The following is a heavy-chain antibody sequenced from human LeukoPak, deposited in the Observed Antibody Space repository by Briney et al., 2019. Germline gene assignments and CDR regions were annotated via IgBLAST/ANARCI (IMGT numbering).Heavy chain of an antibody. CDR3: ARVLPSYYYDSSGSWFDP. D-gene: IGHD3-22*01. CDR2: IYYSGST. V-gene: IGHV4-39*07. Sequence: PSETLSLTCTVSGGSISSSSYYWGWIRQPPGKGLEWIGSIYYSGSTYYNPSLKSRVTISVDTSKNQFSLKLSSVTAADTAVYYCARVLPSYYYDSSGSWFDPWGQGTLVTVSS. J-gene: IGHJ5*02. CDR1: GGSISSSSYY.